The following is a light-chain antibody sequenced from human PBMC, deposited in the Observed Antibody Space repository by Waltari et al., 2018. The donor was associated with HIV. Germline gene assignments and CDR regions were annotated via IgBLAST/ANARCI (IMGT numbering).Light chain of an antibody. CDR1: SSDVGSYNL. Sequence: QSALTQPASVSGSPGQSITISCTGTSSDVGSYNLVSWYQQHPGKAPKLMIYEVSKRPAGVSNRYSGSKSGNTASLTISGLQAEDEADDYCCSYAGISTSVFGGGTKLTVL. CDR2: EVS. V-gene: IGLV2-23*02. CDR3: CSYAGISTSV. J-gene: IGLJ2*01.